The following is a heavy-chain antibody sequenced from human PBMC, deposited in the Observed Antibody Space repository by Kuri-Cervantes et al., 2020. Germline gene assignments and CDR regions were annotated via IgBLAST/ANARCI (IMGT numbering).Heavy chain of an antibody. CDR3: AKAKGSYYDSSGYTVDY. V-gene: IGHV3-30-3*01. Sequence: GESLKISCAASGFTFSSYAMHWVRQAPGKGLEWVAVISYDGSNKYYADSVKGRFTISGDNSKNTLYLQMNSLRAEDTAVYYCAKAKGSYYDSSGYTVDYWGQGTLVTVSS. CDR1: GFTFSSYA. CDR2: ISYDGSNK. D-gene: IGHD3-22*01. J-gene: IGHJ4*02.